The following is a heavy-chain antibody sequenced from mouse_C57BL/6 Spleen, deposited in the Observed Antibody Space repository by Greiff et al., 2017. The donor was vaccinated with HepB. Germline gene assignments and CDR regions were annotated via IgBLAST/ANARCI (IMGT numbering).Heavy chain of an antibody. Sequence: VQLQQSGAELVKPGASVKLSCKASGYTFTEYTIHWVKQRPGQGLEWIGWVYPGSGSIKYNEKFKDKATLTADKSSSTVYMELSSLTAEVSAVYFCSRDEEGDLLRGYYFDYWGQGTALTVSS. CDR2: VYPGSGSI. CDR3: SRDEEGDLLRGYYFDY. J-gene: IGHJ2*01. V-gene: IGHV1-62-2*01. D-gene: IGHD2-1*01. CDR1: GYTFTEYT.